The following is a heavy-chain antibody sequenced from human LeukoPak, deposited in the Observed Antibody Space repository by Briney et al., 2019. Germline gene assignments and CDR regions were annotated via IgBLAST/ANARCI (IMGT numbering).Heavy chain of an antibody. CDR1: GYTFTSYD. V-gene: IGHV1-8*03. D-gene: IGHD5-24*01. Sequence: ASVKVSCKASGYTFTSYDINWVRQATGQGLEWMGWMNPNSGNTGYAQKFQGRVTITRNTSISTAYMELSSLRSEDTAVYYCAIGPRWLQFVWNYWGQGTLVTVSS. CDR2: MNPNSGNT. CDR3: AIGPRWLQFVWNY. J-gene: IGHJ4*02.